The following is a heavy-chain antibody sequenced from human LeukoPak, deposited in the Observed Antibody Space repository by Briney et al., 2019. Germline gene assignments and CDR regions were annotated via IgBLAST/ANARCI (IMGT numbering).Heavy chain of an antibody. CDR1: GFTVSSNS. CDR2: IYSGGST. CDR3: AREGTV. V-gene: IGHV3-66*01. Sequence: PGGSLRLSCAASGFTVSSNSMSWVRQAPGKGLEWVSIIYSGGSTYNADSVKGRFTISRDNSKNTLYLQMTSLRAEDTAVYYCAREGTVRGQGTLVTVSS. D-gene: IGHD4-11*01. J-gene: IGHJ4*02.